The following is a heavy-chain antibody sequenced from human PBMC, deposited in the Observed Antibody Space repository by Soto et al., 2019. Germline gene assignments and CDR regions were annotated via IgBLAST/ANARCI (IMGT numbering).Heavy chain of an antibody. Sequence: GSLRLSCAASGFTFSSYAMSWVRQAPGKGLEWVSAISGSGGSTYYADSVKGRFTISRDNSKNTLYLQMNSLRAEDTAVYYCAKDKVGDDYYYYYYMDVWGKGTTVTVSS. D-gene: IGHD1-26*01. CDR3: AKDKVGDDYYYYYYMDV. J-gene: IGHJ6*03. CDR2: ISGSGGST. V-gene: IGHV3-23*01. CDR1: GFTFSSYA.